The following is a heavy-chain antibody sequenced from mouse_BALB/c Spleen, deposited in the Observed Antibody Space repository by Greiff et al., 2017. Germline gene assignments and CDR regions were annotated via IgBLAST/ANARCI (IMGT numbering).Heavy chain of an antibody. V-gene: IGHV1-7*01. J-gene: IGHJ4*01. CDR1: GYTFTSYW. CDR2: INPSTGYT. CDR3: ARWGYVGRAMDY. D-gene: IGHD2-14*01. Sequence: VQLQQSGAELAKPGASVKMSCKASGYTFTSYWMHWVKQRPGQGLEWIGYINPSTGYTEYNQKFKDKATLTADKSSSTAYMQLSSLTSEDSAVYYCARWGYVGRAMDYWGQGTSVTVSS.